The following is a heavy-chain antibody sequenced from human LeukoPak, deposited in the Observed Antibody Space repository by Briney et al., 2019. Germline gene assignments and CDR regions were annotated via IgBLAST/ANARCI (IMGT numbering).Heavy chain of an antibody. D-gene: IGHD2-8*01. CDR3: ARDPSMADASRRFDP. CDR2: ISYDGSNK. Sequence: HPGGSLRLSCAASGFTFSSYGMHWVRQAPGRGLEWVAVISYDGSNKYYADSVKGRFTISRDNSKNTVFLQLNSLTPDDAAVYHCARDPSMADASRRFDPWGQGTLVTVSS. CDR1: GFTFSSYG. J-gene: IGHJ5*02. V-gene: IGHV3-30*03.